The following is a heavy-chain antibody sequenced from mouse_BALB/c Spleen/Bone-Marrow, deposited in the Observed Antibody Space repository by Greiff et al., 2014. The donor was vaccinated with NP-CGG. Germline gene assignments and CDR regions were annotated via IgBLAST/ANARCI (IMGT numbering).Heavy chain of an antibody. Sequence: VQLQQSGAELVKSGASVKLSCTASGFNIKDTYMDWVKQRPEQGLEWIGRIDPANGNTKYDPKFQGKATITADTSSNTAYLQLSSLTSEDTAVYYCARYYYGTLLDYWGQGTTLTVSS. D-gene: IGHD1-1*01. J-gene: IGHJ2*01. CDR1: GFNIKDTY. V-gene: IGHV14-3*02. CDR3: ARYYYGTLLDY. CDR2: IDPANGNT.